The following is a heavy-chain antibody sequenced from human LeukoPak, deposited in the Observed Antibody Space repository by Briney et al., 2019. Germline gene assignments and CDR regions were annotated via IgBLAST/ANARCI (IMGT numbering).Heavy chain of an antibody. D-gene: IGHD6-19*01. V-gene: IGHV3-33*08. J-gene: IGHJ3*02. Sequence: GRSLRLSCAASGFTFSRHGMHWVRQAPGKGLEWVAVIGDTGRAKYYADSVEGRFTASRDNFKNTLYLEMNSLRYDDTALYYCARGAGLDAFDIWGQGTMVTVSS. CDR3: ARGAGLDAFDI. CDR1: GFTFSRHG. CDR2: IGDTGRAK.